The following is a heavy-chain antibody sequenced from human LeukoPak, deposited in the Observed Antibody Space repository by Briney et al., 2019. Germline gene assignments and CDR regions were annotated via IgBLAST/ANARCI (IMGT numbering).Heavy chain of an antibody. CDR2: IYSGGST. CDR3: ARERFGYCSSTSCYSV. J-gene: IGHJ4*02. Sequence: GGSLRLSCAASGFTFSSNCMSWVRQAPGKGLEWVSVIYSGGSTYYADSVKGRFTISRDNSKNTLYLQMNSLRAEDTAVYYCARERFGYCSSTSCYSVWGQGTLVTVSS. CDR1: GFTFSSNC. V-gene: IGHV3-53*01. D-gene: IGHD2-2*01.